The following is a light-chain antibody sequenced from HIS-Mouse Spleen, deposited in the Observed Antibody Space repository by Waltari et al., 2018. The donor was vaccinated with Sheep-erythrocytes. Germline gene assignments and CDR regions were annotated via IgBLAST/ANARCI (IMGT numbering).Light chain of an antibody. Sequence: LWVSVSPGQTARITCSGDALPKQYAYWYQQKPGQAPVLVIYNDSERPSGIPERFSGPSSGTTVTLTISGVQAEDEADYYCQSADSSGTYPVVFGGGTKLTVL. V-gene: IGLV3-25*03. J-gene: IGLJ2*01. CDR1: ALPKQY. CDR2: NDS. CDR3: QSADSSGTYPVV.